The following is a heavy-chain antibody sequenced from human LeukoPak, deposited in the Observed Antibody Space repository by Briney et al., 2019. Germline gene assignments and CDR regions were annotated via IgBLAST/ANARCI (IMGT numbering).Heavy chain of an antibody. CDR2: ISSSSSYI. CDR3: TRESPTTVVTSTPDY. V-gene: IGHV3-21*01. CDR1: GFTSSSYS. J-gene: IGHJ4*02. Sequence: PGGSLRLSCAASGFTSSSYSMNWVRQAPGKGLEWVSSISSSSSYIYYADSVKGRFTISRDNAKNSLYLQMNSLRAEDTAVYYCTRESPTTVVTSTPDYWGQGTLVTVSS. D-gene: IGHD4-23*01.